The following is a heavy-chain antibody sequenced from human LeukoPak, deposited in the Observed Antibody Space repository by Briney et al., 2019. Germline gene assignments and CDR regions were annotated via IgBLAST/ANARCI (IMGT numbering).Heavy chain of an antibody. CDR1: GGTFSSYA. J-gene: IGHJ6*04. Sequence: ASVKVSCKASGGTFSSYAISWVRQAPGQGLEWMGGIIPIFGTANYAQKFQGRVTITADESTSTAYMELSSLRSEDTAVYYCARLYLGYCSSTSCYPGGYYGMDVWGKGTTVPSPQ. D-gene: IGHD2-2*01. V-gene: IGHV1-69*13. CDR2: IIPIFGTA. CDR3: ARLYLGYCSSTSCYPGGYYGMDV.